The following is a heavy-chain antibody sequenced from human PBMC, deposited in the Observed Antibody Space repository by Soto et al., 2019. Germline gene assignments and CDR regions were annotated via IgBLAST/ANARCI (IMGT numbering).Heavy chain of an antibody. J-gene: IGHJ6*02. V-gene: IGHV1-69*13. CDR3: ARGNGGYYYYYYGMDV. Sequence: ASVNVSCKASGGTFSSYAISWVRQAPGQGLEWMGGIIPIFGTANYAQKFQGRVTITADESTSTAYMELSSLRSEDTAVYYCARGNGGYYYYYYGMDVWGQGTTVTVSS. D-gene: IGHD7-27*01. CDR2: IIPIFGTA. CDR1: GGTFSSYA.